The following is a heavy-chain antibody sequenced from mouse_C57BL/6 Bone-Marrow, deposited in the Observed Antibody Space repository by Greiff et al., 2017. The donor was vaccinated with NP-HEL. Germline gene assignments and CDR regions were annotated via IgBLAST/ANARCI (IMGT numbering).Heavy chain of an antibody. J-gene: IGHJ2*01. CDR3: ARYYDYDY. CDR1: GYTFTSYW. CDR2: IDPSDSYT. Sequence: QVQLQQPGAELVRPGTSVKLSCKASGYTFTSYWMHWVKQRPGQGLEWIGVIDPSDSYTNYNQKFKGKATVTVDTSSSTAYMQLSSLTSEDSAVYYCARYYDYDYWGQGTTLTVSS. D-gene: IGHD2-4*01. V-gene: IGHV1-59*01.